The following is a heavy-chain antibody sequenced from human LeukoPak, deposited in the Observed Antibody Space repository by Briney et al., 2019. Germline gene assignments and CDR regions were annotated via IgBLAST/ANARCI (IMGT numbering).Heavy chain of an antibody. D-gene: IGHD6-19*01. CDR2: MYLDGRT. V-gene: IGHV4-4*02. Sequence: PSETLSLTCTVSGGSISSLNLWSWLRQPPGKGLEWVGEMYLDGRTNFHPSVRGRVTILIDKPKNQLSLQLTSVTAADTAVYYCAGLEGRYSTDWFYFFDYWGQGALVTVSS. CDR1: GGSISSLNL. J-gene: IGHJ4*02. CDR3: AGLEGRYSTDWFYFFDY.